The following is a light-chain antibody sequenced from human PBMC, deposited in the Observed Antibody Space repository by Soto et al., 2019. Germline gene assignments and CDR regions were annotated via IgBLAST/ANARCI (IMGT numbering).Light chain of an antibody. CDR1: QSISSW. Sequence: DIQMTQSPSTLSVSVGDRVTITCRASQSISSWLAWYQQKPGKAPKLLIYKASSLESGVPSRFSGSGSGTEFTLTISSLQPDDFATYYCQQYNSEGTFGQGTKVEIK. CDR2: KAS. CDR3: QQYNSEGT. J-gene: IGKJ1*01. V-gene: IGKV1-5*03.